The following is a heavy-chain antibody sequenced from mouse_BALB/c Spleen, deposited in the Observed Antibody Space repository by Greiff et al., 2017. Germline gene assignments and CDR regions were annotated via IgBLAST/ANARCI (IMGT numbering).Heavy chain of an antibody. Sequence: VMLVESGPGLVAPSQSLSITCTVSGFSLTSYGVHWVRQPPGKGLEWLGVIWAGGSTNYNSALMSRLSISKDNSKSQVFLKMNSLQTDDTAMYYCARAYGSSYWYFDVWGAGTTVTVSS. V-gene: IGHV2-9*02. D-gene: IGHD1-1*01. CDR1: GFSLTSYG. CDR2: IWAGGST. CDR3: ARAYGSSYWYFDV. J-gene: IGHJ1*01.